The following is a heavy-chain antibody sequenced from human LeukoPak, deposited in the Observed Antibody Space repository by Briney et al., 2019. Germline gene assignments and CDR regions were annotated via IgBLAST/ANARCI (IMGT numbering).Heavy chain of an antibody. CDR1: TGSISSYY. J-gene: IGHJ5*02. CDR3: ARNSPLYSSGPTGFDP. Sequence: SETLSLTCTVSTGSISSYYWSWIRQPPGKGLEWIGYIYYSGSTNYNPSLKSRVTISVDTSKNQFSLKLSSVTAADTAVYYCARNSPLYSSGPTGFDPWGQGTLVTVSS. CDR2: IYYSGST. D-gene: IGHD6-19*01. V-gene: IGHV4-59*08.